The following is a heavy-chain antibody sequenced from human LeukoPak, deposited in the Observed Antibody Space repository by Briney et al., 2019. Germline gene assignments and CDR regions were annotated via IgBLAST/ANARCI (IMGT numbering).Heavy chain of an antibody. CDR2: ISSSSCI. J-gene: IGHJ4*02. Sequence: GGSLRLSCAASGFTFSSYSMNWVRQAPGKGLEWVSSISSSSCIYYADSVKGRFTISRDNAKNSLYLQMNSLRAEDTAVYYCARERIRDILTGYPDYWGQGTLVTVSS. CDR1: GFTFSSYS. CDR3: ARERIRDILTGYPDY. V-gene: IGHV3-21*01. D-gene: IGHD3-9*01.